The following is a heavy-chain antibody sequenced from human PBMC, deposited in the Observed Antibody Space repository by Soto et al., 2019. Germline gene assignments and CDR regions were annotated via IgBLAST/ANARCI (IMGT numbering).Heavy chain of an antibody. V-gene: IGHV4-31*01. D-gene: IGHD6-13*01. CDR1: GGSITSGGFY. CDR2: IFHSGST. J-gene: IGHJ5*02. CDR3: VRGGIAGNWFDP. Sequence: QVQLQESGPGLVKPSQTLSLTCSVSGGSITSGGFYWSWVRQHPEKGLEWIAYIFHSGSTDYNPSLQSQIIISADTSKTHFALKPTSVTAAGTAVYCCVRGGIAGNWFDPWGQVTLVTVSS.